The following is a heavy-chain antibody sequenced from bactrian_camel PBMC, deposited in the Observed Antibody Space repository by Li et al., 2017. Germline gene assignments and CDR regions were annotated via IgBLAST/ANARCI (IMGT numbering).Heavy chain of an antibody. Sequence: HVQLVESGGGSVQAGESLTLSCVASGYTLPMNMGWFRRLPGQEREGVAAIDTGDGSTYYLNSVEGRFTISHDNAKNTLYLQMNSLIPEDTAIYYCAAGTLCGSWLRNVGYWGQGTQVTVS. CDR3: AAGTLCGSWLRNVGY. V-gene: IGHV3S54*01. J-gene: IGHJ6*01. CDR2: IDTGDGST. D-gene: IGHD6*01. CDR1: GYTLPMN.